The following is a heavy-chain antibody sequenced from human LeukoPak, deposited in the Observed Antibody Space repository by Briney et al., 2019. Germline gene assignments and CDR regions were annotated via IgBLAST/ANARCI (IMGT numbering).Heavy chain of an antibody. CDR1: GFTFSSYG. D-gene: IGHD3-22*01. CDR3: AKARVSYYDSSGLDY. Sequence: GGSLRLSCAASGFTFSSYGMHWVRQAPGKGLEWVAVISYDGSNKYYADSVMGRFTISRDNSKNTLYLQMNSLRAEDTAVYYCAKARVSYYDSSGLDYWGQGTLVTVSS. CDR2: ISYDGSNK. J-gene: IGHJ4*02. V-gene: IGHV3-30*18.